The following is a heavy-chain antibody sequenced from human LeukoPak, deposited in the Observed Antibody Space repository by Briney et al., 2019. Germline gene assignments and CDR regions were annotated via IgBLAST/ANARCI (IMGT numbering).Heavy chain of an antibody. J-gene: IGHJ4*02. Sequence: GASVTVSCKTSGYTFTDYYMHWVRQAPGQGLEWMGWINPNTGGTNYAQKFQGRVTMTSDTSISTAYMELSSLRSDDTAMYYCARAPMIVVVFPPRLDFWGQGTLVTVSS. V-gene: IGHV1-2*02. D-gene: IGHD3-22*01. CDR1: GYTFTDYY. CDR2: INPNTGGT. CDR3: ARAPMIVVVFPPRLDF.